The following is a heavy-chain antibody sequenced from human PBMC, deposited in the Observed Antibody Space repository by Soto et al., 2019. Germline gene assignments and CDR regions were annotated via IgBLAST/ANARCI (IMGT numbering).Heavy chain of an antibody. V-gene: IGHV3-7*03. J-gene: IGHJ6*02. D-gene: IGHD2-2*01. CDR3: ARREGYCSSSSCYWYYYGLDV. Sequence: PGWSLRLSCASSVFTFISYWMSWVRQAPGKGLEWVANIKQDGNEKYYVDSVKGRFTISRDNAKNSLYLQMNSLRAEDTAVYYCARREGYCSSSSCYWYYYGLDVWGQGTTVTVSS. CDR1: VFTFISYW. CDR2: IKQDGNEK.